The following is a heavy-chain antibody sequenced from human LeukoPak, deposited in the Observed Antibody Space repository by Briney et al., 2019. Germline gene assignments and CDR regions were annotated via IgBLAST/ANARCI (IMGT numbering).Heavy chain of an antibody. CDR1: GVSISSSSYY. V-gene: IGHV4-39*01. D-gene: IGHD3-3*01. CDR2: IYYSGST. J-gene: IGHJ4*02. CDR3: ASPYYDFWSGYYF. Sequence: KPSETLSLTCTVSGVSISSSSYYWGWLRQPPGKGLEWIGSIYYSGSTYYNPSLKSRVTISVDTSKNQFSLKLSSVTAADTAVYYCASPYYDFWSGYYFWGQGTLVTVSS.